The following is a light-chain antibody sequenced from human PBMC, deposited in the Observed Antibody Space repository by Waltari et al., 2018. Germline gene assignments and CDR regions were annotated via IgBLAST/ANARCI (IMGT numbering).Light chain of an antibody. J-gene: IGKJ1*01. CDR1: QSDSTN. Sequence: EIVMTQSPAILSASPGERATLSCRASQSDSTNLSWYQQRPGQAPRLLIYGASTRATGIPDRFSGSGSGTEFTLTISSLQSEDFVVYSCQQYNDWPRTFGQGTKVEIK. CDR2: GAS. V-gene: IGKV3-15*01. CDR3: QQYNDWPRT.